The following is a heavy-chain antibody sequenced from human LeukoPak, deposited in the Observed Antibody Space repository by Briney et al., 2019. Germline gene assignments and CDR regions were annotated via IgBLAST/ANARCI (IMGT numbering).Heavy chain of an antibody. Sequence: ASVKVSCKASGYIFTGYYMHWVRQAPGQGLEWMGWINPNSGGTNYAQKFQGRVTMTRDTSISTAYMELSRLRSDDTAVYYCARANDIVVANWFDPWGQGTLVTVSS. V-gene: IGHV1-2*02. J-gene: IGHJ5*02. CDR1: GYIFTGYY. CDR2: INPNSGGT. CDR3: ARANDIVVANWFDP. D-gene: IGHD2-15*01.